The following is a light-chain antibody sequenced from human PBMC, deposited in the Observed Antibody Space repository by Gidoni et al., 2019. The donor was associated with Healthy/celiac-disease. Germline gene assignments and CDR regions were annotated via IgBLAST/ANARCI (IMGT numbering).Light chain of an antibody. J-gene: IGLJ2*01. CDR2: SNN. V-gene: IGLV1-44*01. Sequence: QSVLTQPPSASGTPGQGVTISCSGSSSNIGSNTVNWYQQLPGTATKLLIYSNNQRPSGVPDRFSGSKSGTSASLAISGLQSEDEADYYCAAWDDSLNGRVFGGGTKLTVL. CDR1: SSNIGSNT. CDR3: AAWDDSLNGRV.